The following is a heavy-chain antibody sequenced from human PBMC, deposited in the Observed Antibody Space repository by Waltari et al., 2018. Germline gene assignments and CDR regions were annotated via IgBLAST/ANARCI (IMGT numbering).Heavy chain of an antibody. D-gene: IGHD1-26*01. CDR1: GITFGSYA. CDR3: AKDCRKVGAHFDY. V-gene: IGHV3-23*03. CDR2: IYRGVST. Sequence: EVQLLESGGGVVQPGGSLRLSCAAAGITFGSYAMSCGRQAPGQGLEWVSVIYRGVSTDDADSVKGRFTISRDNSKKTLYLKMNSLRAEDTAVYYWAKDCRKVGAHFDYWGQGTLVTVSS. J-gene: IGHJ4*02.